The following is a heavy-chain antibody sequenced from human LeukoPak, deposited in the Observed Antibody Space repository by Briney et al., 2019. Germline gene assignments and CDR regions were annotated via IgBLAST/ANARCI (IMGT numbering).Heavy chain of an antibody. J-gene: IGHJ3*02. CDR2: IYYSGST. CDR1: GGSISSGGYY. D-gene: IGHD2-21*02. CDR3: AVKYCGGDCYSDAFDI. V-gene: IGHV4-31*03. Sequence: SQTLSLTCTVSGGSISSGGYYWSWIRQHPGKGLEWIGYIYYSGSTYYNLSLKSRVTISVDTSKNQFSLKLSSVTAADTAVYYCAVKYCGGDCYSDAFDIWGQGTMVTVSS.